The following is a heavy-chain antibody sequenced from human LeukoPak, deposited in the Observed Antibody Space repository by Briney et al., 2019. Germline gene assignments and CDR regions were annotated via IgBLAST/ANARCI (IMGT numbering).Heavy chain of an antibody. CDR2: IKQDGSEK. J-gene: IGHJ5*02. CDR3: ARDRGGGWFDP. V-gene: IGHV3-7*05. Sequence: GGSLRLSCAASGFSVSGDFMSWVRQAPGKGLEWVASIKQDGSEKYYVDSVKGRFTISRDNAKNSVYLQMNSLRAEDTAVYYCARDRGGGWFDPWGQGTLVTVSS. CDR1: GFSVSGDF. D-gene: IGHD2-15*01.